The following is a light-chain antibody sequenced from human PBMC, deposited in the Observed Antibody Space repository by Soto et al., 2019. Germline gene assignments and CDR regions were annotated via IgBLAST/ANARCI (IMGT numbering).Light chain of an antibody. CDR2: GAS. Sequence: EVVMTQSPATLSVSPGERVTLSCRASQSVYVNVAWYQQKPGQAPRLLISGASTRATGIPARFSGSGSGTEFTLTISSLESHDFALYVYQEYHDWPCRTFGQGTKVEIK. V-gene: IGKV3-15*01. CDR1: QSVYVN. J-gene: IGKJ1*01. CDR3: QEYHDWPCRT.